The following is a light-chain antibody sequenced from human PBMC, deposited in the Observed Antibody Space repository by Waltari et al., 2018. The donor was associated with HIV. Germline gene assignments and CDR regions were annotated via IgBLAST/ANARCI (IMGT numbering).Light chain of an antibody. CDR2: DST. CDR1: QSVSSY. J-gene: IGKJ2*01. Sequence: EIVLTQSPATLSLSPGETATLSCRASQSVSSYLAWYQQKPGQAPRLLIYDSTHRATGVPARFSGSGSTTDFTLTISSLEPEDFAVYYCQQRSNWPPEYTFGQGTKLEIK. V-gene: IGKV3-11*01. CDR3: QQRSNWPPEYT.